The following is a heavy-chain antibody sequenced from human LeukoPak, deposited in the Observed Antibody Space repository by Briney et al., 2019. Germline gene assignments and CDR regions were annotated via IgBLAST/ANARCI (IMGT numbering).Heavy chain of an antibody. J-gene: IGHJ4*02. V-gene: IGHV5-51*01. D-gene: IGHD1-14*01. CDR1: EYTFSNFW. Sequence: GESLKISCKSSEYTFSNFWIGWVRQMPGKGLEWMGIIYPGDSDTRYSPSFQGQVTISADKSISTAYLQWSSLKASDTAIYYCARVPIQSDNHKYDYWGQGTLVTVSS. CDR2: IYPGDSDT. CDR3: ARVPIQSDNHKYDY.